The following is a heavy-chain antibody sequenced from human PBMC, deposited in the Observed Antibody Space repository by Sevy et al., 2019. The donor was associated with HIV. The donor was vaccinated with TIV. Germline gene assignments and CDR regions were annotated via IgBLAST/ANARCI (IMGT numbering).Heavy chain of an antibody. CDR1: GYTFTSYG. V-gene: IGHV1-18*01. CDR3: ARDRVVVAATPDSWFDP. D-gene: IGHD2-15*01. Sequence: TSVKVSCKASGYTFTSYGISWVRQAPGQGLEWMGWISAYNGNTNYAQKLQGRVTMTTDTSTSTAYMELRSLRSDDTAVYYCARDRVVVAATPDSWFDPWGQGTLVTVSS. CDR2: ISAYNGNT. J-gene: IGHJ5*02.